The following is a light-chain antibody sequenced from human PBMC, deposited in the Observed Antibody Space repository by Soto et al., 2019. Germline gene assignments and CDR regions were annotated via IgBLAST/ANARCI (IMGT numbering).Light chain of an antibody. V-gene: IGKV3-11*01. CDR3: QQRSNLLT. CDR2: DAS. CDR1: QSVSSY. Sequence: IVFTQSPPTLSLFPGGKATPSRRASQSVSSYLACYQQKPGQAPRLLIYDASNRATGIPARFSGSGSGTDFTLTISSLEPEDFAVYYCQQRSNLLTFGGGTKVDIK. J-gene: IGKJ4*01.